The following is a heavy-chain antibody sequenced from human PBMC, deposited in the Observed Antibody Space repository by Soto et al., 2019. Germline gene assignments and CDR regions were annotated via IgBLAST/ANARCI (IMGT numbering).Heavy chain of an antibody. Sequence: GGSLRLSCVASGLTFGSRAMSWVRQAPGEGLQWVSTITDTGGDAKYADSVRGRFVISRDNSKKTLYLQMTSLTAEDSAMYFCARGSTDSYSVSRMFDFWGRGPLVT. V-gene: IGHV3-23*01. D-gene: IGHD2-15*01. CDR3: ARGSTDSYSVSRMFDF. CDR1: GLTFGSRA. CDR2: ITDTGGDA. J-gene: IGHJ4*01.